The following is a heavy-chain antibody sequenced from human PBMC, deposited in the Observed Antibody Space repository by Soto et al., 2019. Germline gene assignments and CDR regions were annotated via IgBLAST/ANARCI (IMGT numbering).Heavy chain of an antibody. CDR1: GGSFSGYY. CDR3: ARTPLGYCSGGSCFP. D-gene: IGHD2-15*01. CDR2: INHSGST. V-gene: IGHV4-34*01. J-gene: IGHJ5*02. Sequence: PSETLSLTCAVYGGSFSGYYWSWIRQPPGKGLEWIGEINHSGSTNYNPSLKSRVTISVDTSKNQFSLKLSPVTAADTAVYYCARTPLGYCSGGSCFPWGQGTLVTSPQ.